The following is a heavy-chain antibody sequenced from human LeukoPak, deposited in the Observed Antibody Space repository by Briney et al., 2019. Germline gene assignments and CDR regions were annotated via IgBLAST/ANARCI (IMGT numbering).Heavy chain of an antibody. J-gene: IGHJ4*02. Sequence: ASVKVSCKASGFIFTKYGISWVRQAPGQGLEWVGWISGYNGDTNYAQKLQGRVTMTTDTSTSTAYMELRSLRSDDTAVYYCARDLFRLRLGELSPNDYWGQGTLVTVSS. D-gene: IGHD3-16*02. CDR1: GFIFTKYG. V-gene: IGHV1-18*01. CDR2: ISGYNGDT. CDR3: ARDLFRLRLGELSPNDY.